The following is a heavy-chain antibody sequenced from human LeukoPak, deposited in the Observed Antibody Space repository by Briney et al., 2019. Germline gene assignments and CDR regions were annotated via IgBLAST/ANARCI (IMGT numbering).Heavy chain of an antibody. Sequence: GGSLRLSCAASGFTFSSYGMHWVRQAPGKGLEWVAVIWYDGSNKYYADSVKGRFTISRDNSKNTLYLQMNSLRAEDTAVYYCARSFGVVIPAYFDYWGQGTLVTVSS. CDR3: ARSFGVVIPAYFDY. D-gene: IGHD3-3*01. CDR1: GFTFSSYG. V-gene: IGHV3-33*01. J-gene: IGHJ4*02. CDR2: IWYDGSNK.